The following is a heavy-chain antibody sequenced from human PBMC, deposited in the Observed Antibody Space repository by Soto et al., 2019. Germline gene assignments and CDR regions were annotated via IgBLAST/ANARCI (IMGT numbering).Heavy chain of an antibody. V-gene: IGHV5-51*01. J-gene: IGHJ6*03. CDR1: GYSFTSYL. CDR2: IYPGDSYT. CDR3: ARPWGHCRSPRCTLHV. D-gene: IGHD2-2*01. Sequence: GESLKICCRGSGYSFTSYLIVLGRQMPGKGLEWMGIIYPGDSYTRYSPSFQGQVTISADKSISTAYLQWRSLKASDTDMYYCARPWGHCRSPRCTLHVWGKGPKVTXS.